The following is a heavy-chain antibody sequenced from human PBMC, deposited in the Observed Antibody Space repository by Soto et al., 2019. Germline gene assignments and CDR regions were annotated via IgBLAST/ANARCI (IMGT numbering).Heavy chain of an antibody. V-gene: IGHV1-69*14. Sequence: QVQLVQSGAEVKKPGSSVKVSCKASGGTFSTSSINWLRQAPGQRPEWMGNILPIFGTADYAHKFRDRATNTADKSSNPAYIGLRRFFSKDAAVYYCASRHEFGGSSVAFDIWGQGTVVTVSS. CDR1: GGTFSTSS. J-gene: IGHJ3*02. CDR2: ILPIFGTA. CDR3: ASRHEFGGSSVAFDI. D-gene: IGHD2-15*01.